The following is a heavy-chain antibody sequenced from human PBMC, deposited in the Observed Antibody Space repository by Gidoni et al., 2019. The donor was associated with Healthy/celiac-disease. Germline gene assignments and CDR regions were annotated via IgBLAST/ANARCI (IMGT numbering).Heavy chain of an antibody. D-gene: IGHD6-13*01. CDR1: GYTFTSYY. Sequence: QVQLVPSGAEVKKPGASVKVSYKASGYTFTSYYMHWVRQAPGQGLEWMGITNPSGGSTSYEQKFQGRVTMTRDTSTSTVYMELSSLRSEDTAVYYCARGSEQQLVPHFFDYWGQGTLVTVSS. CDR2: TNPSGGST. V-gene: IGHV1-46*01. J-gene: IGHJ4*02. CDR3: ARGSEQQLVPHFFDY.